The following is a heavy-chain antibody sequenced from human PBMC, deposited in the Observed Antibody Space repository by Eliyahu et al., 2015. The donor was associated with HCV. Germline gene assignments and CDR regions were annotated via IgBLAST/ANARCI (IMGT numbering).Heavy chain of an antibody. Sequence: QVQLQESGPGLVRPSDTLSLTCTVSGGXXSAXXWXWIRQTAGXGLEWIGRIYAGGTTNSNPSLESRVTMSVDTSKNQFSLKLSSVTAADTAVYYCTRDRSFWEHNLLAYYSDVWGKGTPVTVSS. CDR1: GGXXSAXX. D-gene: IGHD1-26*01. CDR2: IYAGGTT. V-gene: IGHV4-4*07. J-gene: IGHJ6*03. CDR3: TRDRSFWEHNLLAYYSDV.